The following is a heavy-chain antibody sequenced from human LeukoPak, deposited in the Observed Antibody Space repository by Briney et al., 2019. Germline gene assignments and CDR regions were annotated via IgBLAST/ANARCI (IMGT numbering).Heavy chain of an antibody. CDR1: GYTFPDYY. Sequence: ASVKVSCKASGYTFPDYYIHWVRQAPGQGLEWIGFINPNSGGTHYAQKFQGRVTVTRDTSVSTVYMEMMRLRSDDTAVYYCARKGRIYGDYDYWGRGTLVTVSS. CDR2: INPNSGGT. D-gene: IGHD4-17*01. V-gene: IGHV1-2*02. CDR3: ARKGRIYGDYDY. J-gene: IGHJ4*02.